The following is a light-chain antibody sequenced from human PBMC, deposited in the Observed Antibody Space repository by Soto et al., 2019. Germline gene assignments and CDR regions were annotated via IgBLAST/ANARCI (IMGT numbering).Light chain of an antibody. CDR2: GAS. Sequence: EIVMTQSPATLSGSPGERATLSCRTSQSVSVNLAWYQQKPGQAPRLLIYGASITATGIPARFSGSGSGTEFSLTICSLQSEDFAVYYCHPYNNWPSSFGPGTKVHIK. CDR1: QSVSVN. CDR3: HPYNNWPSS. V-gene: IGKV3-15*01. J-gene: IGKJ3*01.